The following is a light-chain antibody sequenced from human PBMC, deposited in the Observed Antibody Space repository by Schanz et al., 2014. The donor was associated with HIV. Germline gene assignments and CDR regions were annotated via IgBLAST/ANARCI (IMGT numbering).Light chain of an antibody. CDR3: LHYNDFASS. V-gene: IGKV1-5*03. J-gene: IGKJ2*01. CDR2: EAS. CDR1: QSISES. Sequence: DIQMTQSPSTLSASVGDRITITCRASQSISESLAWYQQRPDQAPNRLISEASTLESGVPSRFSGTGSGTEFTLTINSLQPDDFVTYFCLHYNDFASSFGQGTKLEIK.